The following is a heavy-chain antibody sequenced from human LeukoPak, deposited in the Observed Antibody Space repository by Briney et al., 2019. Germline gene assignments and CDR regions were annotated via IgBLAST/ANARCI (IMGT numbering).Heavy chain of an antibody. V-gene: IGHV3-20*04. CDR1: GFTFDDYD. CDR3: ARDAEYCSSTSCYTRYYYYYYMDV. J-gene: IGHJ6*03. Sequence: GGSLRLSCAASGFTFDDYDMSWVRQVPGKGLEWVSAINWNGASTGYADSVKGRFTISRDNAKNSLYLQMNSLRAEDTAVYYCARDAEYCSSTSCYTRYYYYYYMDVWGKGTTVTVSS. D-gene: IGHD2-2*02. CDR2: INWNGAST.